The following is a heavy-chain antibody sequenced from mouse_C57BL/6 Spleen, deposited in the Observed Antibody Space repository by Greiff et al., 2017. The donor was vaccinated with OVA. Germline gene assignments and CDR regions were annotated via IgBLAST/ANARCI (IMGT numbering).Heavy chain of an antibody. CDR3: ASGITTVVAAPDYFDV. D-gene: IGHD1-1*01. J-gene: IGHJ2*01. CDR2: IHPTSGST. CDR1: GYTFTSYW. Sequence: QVQLQQPGAELVKPGASVKLSCKASGYTFTSYWMHWVKQRPGQGLEWIGMIHPTSGSTTYNEKFKSKATLTVDKSSSTAYMQLRSLTSEDSAVSSFASGITTVVAAPDYFDVWGTGTTLTVSS. V-gene: IGHV1-64*01.